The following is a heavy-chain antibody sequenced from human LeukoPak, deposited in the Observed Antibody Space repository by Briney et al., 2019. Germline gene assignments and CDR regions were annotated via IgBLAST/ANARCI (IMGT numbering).Heavy chain of an antibody. Sequence: GESLRTSCTGSGYTFTSYWISWVRQMPGKGLEWMGIIYPGDSATKYSPSFQGQVTISADKSISTAYLQWSSLNASDTAMYYCARQSTVTTLAQHWGQGTLVTVSS. D-gene: IGHD4-17*01. CDR1: GYTFTSYW. V-gene: IGHV5-51*01. J-gene: IGHJ1*01. CDR3: ARQSTVTTLAQH. CDR2: IYPGDSAT.